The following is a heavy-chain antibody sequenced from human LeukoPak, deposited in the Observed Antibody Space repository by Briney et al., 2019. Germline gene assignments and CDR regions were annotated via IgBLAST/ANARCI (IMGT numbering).Heavy chain of an antibody. CDR3: ARGPIVADTGYFDA. J-gene: IGHJ4*02. CDR2: INPGGSA. Sequence: SETLSLTCAVHGGSFSGYHWSWIRQPPGKGLEWIGEINPGGSANHNPSLEGRVTISLDTSENQFSLNLNSVTAADTAVYFCARGPIVADTGYFDAWGQGALVTVSS. V-gene: IGHV4-34*01. CDR1: GGSFSGYH. D-gene: IGHD5-12*01.